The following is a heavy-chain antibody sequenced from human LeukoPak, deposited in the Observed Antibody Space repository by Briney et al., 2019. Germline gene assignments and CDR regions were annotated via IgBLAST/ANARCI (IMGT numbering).Heavy chain of an antibody. D-gene: IGHD6-25*01. CDR2: ISGSGGSI. Sequence: GGSLRLSCAASGFTFSSYATSWVRQAPGRGLEWVSAISGSGGSIYYADSVKGRFTISRDNSKNTLYLQMNSLRAEDAAVYYCAKARNTQRLRGGYGDYVDYWGQGTLVTVSS. CDR3: AKARNTQRLRGGYGDYVDY. J-gene: IGHJ4*02. CDR1: GFTFSSYA. V-gene: IGHV3-23*01.